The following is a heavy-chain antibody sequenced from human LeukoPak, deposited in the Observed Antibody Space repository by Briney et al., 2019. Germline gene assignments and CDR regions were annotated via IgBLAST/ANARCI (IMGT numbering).Heavy chain of an antibody. D-gene: IGHD3-10*01. Sequence: GGSLRLSCAASGFTVSSNYVSWVRQAPGKGLEWVSVIYSGGSTYYADSVKGRFTISRDNSKNTLYLQMYSLRAEDTAVYYCARLTLYGSGSYVFDYWGQGTLVTVSS. CDR2: IYSGGST. J-gene: IGHJ4*02. CDR3: ARLTLYGSGSYVFDY. V-gene: IGHV3-53*01. CDR1: GFTVSSNY.